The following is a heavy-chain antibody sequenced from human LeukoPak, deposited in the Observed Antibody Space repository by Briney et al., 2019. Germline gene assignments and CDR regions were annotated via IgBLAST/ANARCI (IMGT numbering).Heavy chain of an antibody. J-gene: IGHJ4*02. D-gene: IGHD6-13*01. CDR3: ARRMSAGGY. CDR2: ISSSSSYI. Sequence: GGSLRLSCAASGFTFSSYSMNWVRQAPGKVLGWVSSISSSSSYIYYADSVKGRFTISRDNAKNSLYLQMNSLRAEDTAVYYCARRMSAGGYWGQGTLVTVSS. V-gene: IGHV3-21*01. CDR1: GFTFSSYS.